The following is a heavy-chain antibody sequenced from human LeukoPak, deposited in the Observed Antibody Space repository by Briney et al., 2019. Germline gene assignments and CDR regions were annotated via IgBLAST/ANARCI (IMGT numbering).Heavy chain of an antibody. CDR3: AREVQAYDFWSTDYYMDV. Sequence: AAVKVSYKASGYTFTNYDINWVRQATGPGLEWMGWMNPNSGNTGYAQKFQGRVSVTRNTSISTAYMELSSLMSEATAVYYCAREVQAYDFWSTDYYMDVWGKGTTVTVSS. V-gene: IGHV1-8*03. CDR1: GYTFTNYD. J-gene: IGHJ6*03. D-gene: IGHD3-3*01. CDR2: MNPNSGNT.